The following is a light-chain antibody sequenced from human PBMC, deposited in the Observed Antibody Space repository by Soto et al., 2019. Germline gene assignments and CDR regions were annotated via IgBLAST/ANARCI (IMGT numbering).Light chain of an antibody. J-gene: IGKJ1*01. CDR2: GAS. CDR1: QSVSSSY. V-gene: IGKV3-20*01. Sequence: EMVLTQSPDTLSLSPGERATLSCKSSQSVSSSYLAWYQQRPGQAPRLLIHGASKRATGIPDRFSGRGSGTDFTLTISRLEPEDCAVYYCQQYGSSPWTVGQGTTVEIK. CDR3: QQYGSSPWT.